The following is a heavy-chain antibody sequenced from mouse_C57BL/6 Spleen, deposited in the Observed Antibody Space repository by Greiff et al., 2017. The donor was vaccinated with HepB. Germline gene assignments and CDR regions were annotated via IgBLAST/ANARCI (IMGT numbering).Heavy chain of an antibody. Sequence: VQLQQPGAELVKPGASVKMSCKASGYTFTSYWITWVKQRPGQGLEWIGDIYPGSGSTNYNEKFKSKATLTVDTSSSTAYMQLSSLTSEDSAVYYCAREGDYYGSSYEDWFAYWGQGTLVTVSA. CDR2: IYPGSGST. CDR1: GYTFTSYW. CDR3: AREGDYYGSSYEDWFAY. J-gene: IGHJ3*01. D-gene: IGHD1-1*01. V-gene: IGHV1-55*01.